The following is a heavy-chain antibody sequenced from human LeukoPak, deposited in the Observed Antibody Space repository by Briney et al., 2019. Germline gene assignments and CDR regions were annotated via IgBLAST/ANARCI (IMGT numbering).Heavy chain of an antibody. CDR1: GGSISSHY. Sequence: SETLSPTCTVSGGSISSHYWSWIRQAAGKGLEWIGRIYNSGSTNYNPSLKSRVTMSGDTSKSQFSLKLTSVTAADTAVYYCARDRYGWFDYWGQGTQVTVSS. CDR3: ARDRYGWFDY. D-gene: IGHD3-9*01. V-gene: IGHV4-4*07. CDR2: IYNSGST. J-gene: IGHJ4*02.